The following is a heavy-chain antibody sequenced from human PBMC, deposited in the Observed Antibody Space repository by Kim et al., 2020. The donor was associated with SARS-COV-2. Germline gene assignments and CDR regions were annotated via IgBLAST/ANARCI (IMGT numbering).Heavy chain of an antibody. V-gene: IGHV3-23*01. D-gene: IGHD1-26*01. CDR3: AKVGPQWELRAFDI. J-gene: IGHJ3*02. Sequence: ADSVKGRFTISRDNSKNTLYLQMNSLRAEDTAVYYCAKVGPQWELRAFDIWGQGTMVTVSS.